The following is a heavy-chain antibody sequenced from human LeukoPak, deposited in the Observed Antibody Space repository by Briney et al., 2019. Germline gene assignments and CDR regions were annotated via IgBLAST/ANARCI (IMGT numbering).Heavy chain of an antibody. D-gene: IGHD6-19*01. Sequence: SETLSLTCAVYGGSFSGYYWSWIRQPPEKGLEWIGEINHSGSTNYNPSLKSRVTISVDTSKNQFSLKLSSVTAADTAVYYCARLQRLEWLVHVLDYWGQGTLVTVSS. V-gene: IGHV4-34*01. CDR1: GGSFSGYY. J-gene: IGHJ4*02. CDR3: ARLQRLEWLVHVLDY. CDR2: INHSGST.